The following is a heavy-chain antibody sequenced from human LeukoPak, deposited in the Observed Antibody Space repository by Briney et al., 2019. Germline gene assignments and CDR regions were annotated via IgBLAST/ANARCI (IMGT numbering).Heavy chain of an antibody. D-gene: IGHD3-3*01. CDR1: GFTSSSFW. CDR3: AKDHYWSIDY. Sequence: GGSLRLSCAASGFTSSSFWMEWVRQAPGKGLEWVSRIKGDGTYTTYADSVKGRFIISRDIAKNTLYLQMNSLRAEDTGVYYCAKDHYWSIDYWGRGTLVTVSS. J-gene: IGHJ4*02. V-gene: IGHV3-74*01. CDR2: IKGDGTYT.